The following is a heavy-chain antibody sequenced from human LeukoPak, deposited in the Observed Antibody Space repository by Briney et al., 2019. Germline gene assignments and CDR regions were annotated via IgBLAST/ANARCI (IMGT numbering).Heavy chain of an antibody. Sequence: GGSLRLSCAASGFTFSDFWMTWFRQAPGKGLEWVANVDQDGSEKYYLDSVKGRLTISRDNAKNSLYLQMNSLSVEDTAVYYCATSPRGYQLLEPGSWGQGTLVTVSS. CDR1: GFTFSDFW. V-gene: IGHV3-7*01. CDR3: ATSPRGYQLLEPGS. J-gene: IGHJ5*02. D-gene: IGHD2-2*01. CDR2: VDQDGSEK.